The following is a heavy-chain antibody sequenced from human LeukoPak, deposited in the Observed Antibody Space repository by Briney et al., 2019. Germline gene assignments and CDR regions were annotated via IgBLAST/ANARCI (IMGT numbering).Heavy chain of an antibody. D-gene: IGHD6-19*01. CDR1: GGSISSSSYY. Sequence: SETLSLTCTVSGGSISSSSYYWGWIRRPPGKGLEWIGSIYYSGSTYYNPSLKSRVTISVDTSKNQFSLKLSSVTAADTAVYYCAIDSSGWFRVTDAFDIWGQGTMVTVSS. CDR3: AIDSSGWFRVTDAFDI. V-gene: IGHV4-39*07. J-gene: IGHJ3*02. CDR2: IYYSGST.